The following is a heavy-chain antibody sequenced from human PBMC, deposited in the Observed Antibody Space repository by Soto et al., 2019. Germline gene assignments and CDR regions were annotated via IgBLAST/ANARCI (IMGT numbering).Heavy chain of an antibody. Sequence: SETLSLTCAVYGGSFSGYYWSWIRQPPGKGLEWIGEINHSGSTNYNPSLKSRVTISVDTSKNQFSLKLSSVTAADTAVYYCASSFAAAGSSNWFDPWGQGTLVTVSS. CDR2: INHSGST. D-gene: IGHD6-13*01. CDR3: ASSFAAAGSSNWFDP. V-gene: IGHV4-34*01. J-gene: IGHJ5*02. CDR1: GGSFSGYY.